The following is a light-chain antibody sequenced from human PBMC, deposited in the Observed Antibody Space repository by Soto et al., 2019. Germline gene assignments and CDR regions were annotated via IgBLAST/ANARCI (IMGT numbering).Light chain of an antibody. CDR1: QGIGNA. CDR3: LQDYNYPYT. CDR2: AAS. Sequence: ALQMTQSPSSLSASVGDRVTITCRSSQGIGNALGWYQQKPGKAPKLLIYAASSLHSGVPSRFSGSGSGTDFTLTISTLQPEDFATYYCLQDYNYPYTFGQGTKLEL. V-gene: IGKV1-6*01. J-gene: IGKJ2*01.